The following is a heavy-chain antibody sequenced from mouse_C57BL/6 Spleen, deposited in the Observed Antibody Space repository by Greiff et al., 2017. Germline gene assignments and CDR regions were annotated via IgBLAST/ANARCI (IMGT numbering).Heavy chain of an antibody. D-gene: IGHD4-1*01. Sequence: QVQLKESGAALVRPGASVTLSCKASGYTFPDYEMHWVKQTPVHGLEWIGALDPATGGTAYNQKFKGKAILTADKSSSTAYMELRSLTSEDSAVYYCTTNWDHGFDYWGQGTTLTVSS. V-gene: IGHV1-15*01. CDR3: TTNWDHGFDY. CDR2: LDPATGGT. J-gene: IGHJ2*01. CDR1: GYTFPDYE.